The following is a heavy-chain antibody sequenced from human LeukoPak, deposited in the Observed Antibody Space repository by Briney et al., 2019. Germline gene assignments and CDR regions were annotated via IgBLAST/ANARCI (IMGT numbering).Heavy chain of an antibody. V-gene: IGHV3-9*01. D-gene: IGHD2-15*01. CDR2: ISWNSGSI. CDR3: AALSGYCSGGSCFQRFDP. Sequence: GGSLRLSCAASGFTFDDYAMHWVRRAPGKGLEWVSGISWNSGSIGYADSVKGRFTISRDNAKNSLYLQMNSLRAEDTALYYCAALSGYCSGGSCFQRFDPWGQGTLVTVSS. J-gene: IGHJ5*02. CDR1: GFTFDDYA.